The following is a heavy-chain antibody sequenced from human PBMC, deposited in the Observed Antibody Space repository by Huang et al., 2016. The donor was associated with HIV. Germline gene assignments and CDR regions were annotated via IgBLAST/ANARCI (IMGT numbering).Heavy chain of an antibody. CDR3: ARTKGDFDF. CDR2: ISGDNVST. D-gene: IGHD3-16*01. Sequence: QIPLVQSGPEVKQPGASVKVSCKASGYKFHIYEIMWVRQTPGQGLEWMGWISGDNVSTRFAQKFKDRPTMTTDVSTSTAYLELRSLRLDDTAVYYCARTKGDFDFWGQGALVTVSS. CDR1: GYKFHIYE. V-gene: IGHV1-18*04. J-gene: IGHJ4*02.